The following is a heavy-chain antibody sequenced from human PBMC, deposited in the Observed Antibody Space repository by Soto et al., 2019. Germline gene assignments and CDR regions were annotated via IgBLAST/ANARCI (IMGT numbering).Heavy chain of an antibody. D-gene: IGHD1-26*01. CDR1: GYTFTGHY. V-gene: IGHV1-2*02. Sequence: ASVKVSCKASGYTFTGHYIHWVRQAPEQGPEWVGEIGPEGGDTRFAQKFQGRVTMTRETSINTVYMEIKNLSPDATALYYCGRGRSGQIPVVYWGQGTPVTVSS. J-gene: IGHJ4*02. CDR2: IGPEGGDT. CDR3: GRGRSGQIPVVY.